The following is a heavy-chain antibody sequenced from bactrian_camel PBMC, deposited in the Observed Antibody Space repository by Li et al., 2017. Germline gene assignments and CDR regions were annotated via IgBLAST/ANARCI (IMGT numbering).Heavy chain of an antibody. J-gene: IGHJ4*01. CDR3: AADLRTWIGCGWYQRTYRY. Sequence: HVQLVESGGGSVQPGGSLRLSCSASGHTYCMAWFRQAPGKERERVAGIEHDGGAVYGDWVKGRFTISQDTAKNTVNLQLNNLQIVDTAVYYCAADLRTWIGCGWYQRTYRYWGQGTQVTVS. CDR2: IEHDGGA. V-gene: IGHV3S53*01. CDR1: GHTYC. D-gene: IGHD5*01.